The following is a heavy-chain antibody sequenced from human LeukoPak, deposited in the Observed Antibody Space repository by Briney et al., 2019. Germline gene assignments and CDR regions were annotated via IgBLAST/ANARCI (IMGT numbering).Heavy chain of an antibody. V-gene: IGHV3-30-3*01. D-gene: IGHD2-21*02. J-gene: IGHJ4*02. CDR1: GFTFSGYA. Sequence: GGSLRLSCAASGFTFSGYAMHWVRQAPGKGLEWVAVISYDGSNKYYADSVKGRFTISRDNSKNTLYLQMNSLRAEDTAVYYCARVGGNSGSAYWGQGTLVTVSS. CDR3: ARVGGNSGSAY. CDR2: ISYDGSNK.